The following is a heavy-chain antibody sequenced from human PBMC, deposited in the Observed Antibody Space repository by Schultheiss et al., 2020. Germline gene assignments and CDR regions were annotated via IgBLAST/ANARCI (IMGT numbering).Heavy chain of an antibody. CDR3: ARGRGGYNSIDGFDI. J-gene: IGHJ3*02. CDR2: IWYDGGNK. D-gene: IGHD5-24*01. Sequence: GGSLRLSCAASGFTFSSYGMHWVRQAPGKGLEWVAVIWYDGGNKYYADSVKGRFTISRDNSKNTLYLQMNSLRAEDTAVYYCARGRGGYNSIDGFDIWGQGTMVTVSS. CDR1: GFTFSSYG. V-gene: IGHV3-33*01.